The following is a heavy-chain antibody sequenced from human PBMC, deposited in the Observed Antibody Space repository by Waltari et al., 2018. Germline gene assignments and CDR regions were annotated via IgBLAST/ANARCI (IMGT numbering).Heavy chain of an antibody. CDR3: ARDRARVVVAARYFDY. V-gene: IGHV4-31*03. CDR1: GGSIRSGGYY. J-gene: IGHJ4*02. CDR2: IYYSGST. D-gene: IGHD2-15*01. Sequence: QVQLQESGPGLVKPSQTLSLTCTVSGGSIRSGGYYWSWIRQPPGKGLEWIGYIYYSGSTYYNPSLKSRVTISVDTSKNQFSLKLSSVTAADTAVYYCARDRARVVVAARYFDYWGQGTLVTVSS.